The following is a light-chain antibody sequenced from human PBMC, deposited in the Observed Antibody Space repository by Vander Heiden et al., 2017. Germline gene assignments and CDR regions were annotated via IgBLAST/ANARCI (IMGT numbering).Light chain of an antibody. Sequence: SYELTQPPSVSVSPGQTASITCPGDKLGDKYACWYQQRPGQSPVLVIYQDIKRPSGSPERFSGSNSGNTATLTISGTQTMGEADYYCQAWDSNTVVFGGGTKLTVL. V-gene: IGLV3-1*01. CDR3: QAWDSNTVV. J-gene: IGLJ2*01. CDR1: KLGDKY. CDR2: QDI.